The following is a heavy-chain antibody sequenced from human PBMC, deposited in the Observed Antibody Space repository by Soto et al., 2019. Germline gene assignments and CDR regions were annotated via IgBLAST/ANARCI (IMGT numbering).Heavy chain of an antibody. CDR3: ARAQAYYYDSSGYLPWFDP. CDR1: GYSISRGYY. Sequence: SETLSLTCAVSGYSISRGYYWGWIRQPPGKGLEWIGSIYHSGSTYYNPSLKSRVTISVDTSKNQFSLKLSSVTAADTAVYYCARAQAYYYDSSGYLPWFDPWGQGTLVTVPS. D-gene: IGHD3-22*01. V-gene: IGHV4-38-2*01. CDR2: IYHSGST. J-gene: IGHJ5*02.